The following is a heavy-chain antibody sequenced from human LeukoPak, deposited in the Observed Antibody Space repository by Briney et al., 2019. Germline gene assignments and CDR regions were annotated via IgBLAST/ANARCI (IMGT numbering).Heavy chain of an antibody. D-gene: IGHD3-9*01. CDR3: ARAVEQATYYDILTGYLFDWFDP. CDR1: GYTFTSYG. Sequence: GASVKVSCKASGYTFTSYGISWVRQAPGQGLEWMGWISAYNGNTNYAQKLQGRVTMTTDTSTSTAYMELRSLGSDDTAVYYCARAVEQATYYDILTGYLFDWFDPWGQGTLVTVSS. CDR2: ISAYNGNT. J-gene: IGHJ5*02. V-gene: IGHV1-18*01.